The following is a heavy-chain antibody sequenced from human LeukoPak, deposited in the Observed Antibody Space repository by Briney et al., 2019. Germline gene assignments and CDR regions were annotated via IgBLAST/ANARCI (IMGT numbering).Heavy chain of an antibody. CDR3: ARDLPWGSTIAY. D-gene: IGHD3-10*01. CDR2: ISSDGTNK. CDR1: GFSFSNYA. J-gene: IGHJ4*02. Sequence: GGSLSLSCAASGFSFSNYAMHWVRQAPGKGLEWVAVISSDGTNKIYADSVKGRFTISGDNSKDTLYLQMNSLRAEDTAVYYCARDLPWGSTIAYWGQGTLVIVSS. V-gene: IGHV3-30*04.